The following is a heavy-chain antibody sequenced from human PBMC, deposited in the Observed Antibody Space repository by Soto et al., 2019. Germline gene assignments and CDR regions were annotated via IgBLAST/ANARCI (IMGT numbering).Heavy chain of an antibody. CDR1: GGSISSSSYY. J-gene: IGHJ4*02. CDR2: IYYSGST. V-gene: IGHV4-39*01. Sequence: SETLSLTCTVSGGSISSSSYYWGWIRQPPGKGLEWIGSIYYSGSTYYNPSPKSQVTISVDTSKNQFSLKLSSVTAADTAVYYCARPGNYGSGSYLYYLDYWGQGTLVTVSS. D-gene: IGHD3-10*01. CDR3: ARPGNYGSGSYLYYLDY.